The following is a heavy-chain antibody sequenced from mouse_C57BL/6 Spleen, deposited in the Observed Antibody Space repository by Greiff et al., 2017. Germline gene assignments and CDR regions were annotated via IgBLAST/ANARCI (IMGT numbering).Heavy chain of an antibody. CDR1: GYAFSSSW. D-gene: IGHD1-1*01. Sequence: QVQLQQSGPELVKPGASVKISCKASGYAFSSSWMNWVKQRPGKGLEWIGRIYPGDGDTNYNGKFKGKATLTADKSSSTAYMQLRSLTSEDSAVYFCARSSESLYYGSSPFAYWGQGTLVTVSA. CDR3: ARSSESLYYGSSPFAY. V-gene: IGHV1-82*01. J-gene: IGHJ3*01. CDR2: IYPGDGDT.